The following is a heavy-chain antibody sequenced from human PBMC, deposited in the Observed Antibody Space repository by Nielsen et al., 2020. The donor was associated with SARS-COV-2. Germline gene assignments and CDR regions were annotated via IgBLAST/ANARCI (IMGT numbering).Heavy chain of an antibody. D-gene: IGHD3-9*01. CDR3: ARSLLILRYFDWLPYFDY. CDR2: ISAYNGNT. V-gene: IGHV1-18*01. Sequence: WVRQAPGQGLEWMGWISAYNGNTNYAQKLQGRVTMTRNTSISTAYMELSSLRSEDTAVYYCARSLLILRYFDWLPYFDYWGQGTLVTVSS. J-gene: IGHJ4*02.